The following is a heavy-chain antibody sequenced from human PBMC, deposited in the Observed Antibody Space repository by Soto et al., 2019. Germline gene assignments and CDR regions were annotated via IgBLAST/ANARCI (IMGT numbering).Heavy chain of an antibody. CDR3: ARGGHIAVVTASFDY. CDR1: GYTFNTYY. D-gene: IGHD2-21*02. J-gene: IGHJ4*02. V-gene: IGHV1-46*02. CDR2: IHPSGGGT. Sequence: QVQLVQSGAEVKKPGASVKVSCKPSGYTFNTYYLHWVRQAPGQALEWMGVIHPSGGGTTYAQKFLGRVIVTRDTSTSTVFMELSSLRSDDTAVYYCARGGHIAVVTASFDYWGQGPLVTVSS.